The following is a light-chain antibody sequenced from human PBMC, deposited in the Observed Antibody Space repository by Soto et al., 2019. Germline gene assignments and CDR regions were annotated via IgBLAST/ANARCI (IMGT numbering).Light chain of an antibody. V-gene: IGKV3-15*01. CDR3: QQYGGSRGT. Sequence: EIVLTQSPSTLSLSAGERATLSWRASQSVSSYLAWYQQKPGQAPRLLIYGASTRATGIPARFSGSGSGTEFTLTISSLQSEDFAVYYCQQYGGSRGTFGQGTKVDIK. CDR1: QSVSSY. J-gene: IGKJ1*01. CDR2: GAS.